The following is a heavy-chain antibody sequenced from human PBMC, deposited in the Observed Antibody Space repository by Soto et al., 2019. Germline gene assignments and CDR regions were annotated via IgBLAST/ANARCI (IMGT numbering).Heavy chain of an antibody. J-gene: IGHJ3*02. V-gene: IGHV4-31*03. Sequence: QVQLQESGPGLANPSQTVSLTCTVSGASLSSGGHYWTWIRHGPGKDLEWIGYIFHTGTTFYTPSLRCRVLMLIDTSDNYVSLTLNSVTAADTAVYYCARGLGYASNVHFLAAFAIWGHGTMVSVSA. CDR1: GASLSSGGHY. CDR3: ARGLGYASNVHFLAAFAI. CDR2: IFHTGTT. D-gene: IGHD3-22*01.